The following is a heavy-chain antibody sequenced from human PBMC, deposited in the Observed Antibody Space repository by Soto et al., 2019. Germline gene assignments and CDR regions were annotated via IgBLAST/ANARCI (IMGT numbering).Heavy chain of an antibody. D-gene: IGHD3-3*01. Sequence: GGSLRLSCAASGFTFSSYAMSWVRQAPGKGLEWVSTVSGSGETTYYTDSVKGRFTISGDNSKSTLYLQMTSLRGEDTAVYYYGKATNFGVGPDYYYYYGMDVWGQGTTVTVSS. J-gene: IGHJ6*02. CDR2: VSGSGETT. CDR3: GKATNFGVGPDYYYYYGMDV. CDR1: GFTFSSYA. V-gene: IGHV3-23*01.